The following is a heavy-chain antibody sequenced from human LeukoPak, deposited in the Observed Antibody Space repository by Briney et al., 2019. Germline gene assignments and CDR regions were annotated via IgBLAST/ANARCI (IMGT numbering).Heavy chain of an antibody. CDR1: GFTFSSYT. CDR3: AKDRPNFHENSGHYYRRDGDS. CDR2: MCGTAGCT. J-gene: IGHJ5*01. Sequence: GGSLRLSCAASGFTFSSYTMSWVRQAPGKGLEWVASMCGTAGCTFYPDSVKGRFTISRDNSKNVLYLRMNSPTAEDTAIYYCAKDRPNFHENSGHYYRRDGDSWGQGTLVTVSS. V-gene: IGHV3-23*01. D-gene: IGHD3-22*01.